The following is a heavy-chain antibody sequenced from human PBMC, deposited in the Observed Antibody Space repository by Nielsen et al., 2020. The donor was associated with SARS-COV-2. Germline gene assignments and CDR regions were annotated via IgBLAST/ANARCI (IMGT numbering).Heavy chain of an antibody. V-gene: IGHV3-9*01. J-gene: IGHJ3*02. Sequence: SLKISCAASGFTFDDYAMHWVRQAPGKGLEWVSGISWNSGSIGSADSVKGRFTISRDNAKNSLYLQMNSLRAEDTALYYCAKAARSREDAFDIWGQGTMVTVSS. CDR1: GFTFDDYA. CDR3: AKAARSREDAFDI. CDR2: ISWNSGSI.